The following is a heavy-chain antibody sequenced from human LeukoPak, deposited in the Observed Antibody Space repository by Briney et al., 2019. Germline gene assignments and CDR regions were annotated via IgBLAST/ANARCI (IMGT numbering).Heavy chain of an antibody. D-gene: IGHD1-1*01. J-gene: IGHJ4*02. CDR3: VRWSLTARGYKYSWNDY. V-gene: IGHV1-69*13. CDR2: IIPIFGTA. CDR1: GGTFSSYA. Sequence: SVKVSCKASGGTFSSYAISWVRQAPGQGLEWMGGIIPIFGTANYAQKFQGRVTITADESTSTAYMELSSLRSEDTAVYYCVRWSLTARGYKYSWNDYWGQGTLVTVSS.